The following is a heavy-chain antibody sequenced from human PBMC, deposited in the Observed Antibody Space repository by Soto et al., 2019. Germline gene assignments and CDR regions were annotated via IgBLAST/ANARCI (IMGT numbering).Heavy chain of an antibody. Sequence: ASVKVSCKASGYTFTSYDMNWVRQATGQGLEWMGWMNPNSGNTGYAQKFQGRVTMTRNTSISTAYMELSSLRSEDTAVYYCARGHSRGYYYYYGMDVWGQGTTVTVSS. CDR1: GYTFTSYD. CDR3: ARGHSRGYYYYYGMDV. J-gene: IGHJ6*02. D-gene: IGHD6-19*01. CDR2: MNPNSGNT. V-gene: IGHV1-8*01.